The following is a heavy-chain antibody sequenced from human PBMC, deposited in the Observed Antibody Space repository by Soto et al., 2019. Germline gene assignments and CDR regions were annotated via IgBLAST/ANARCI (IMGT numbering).Heavy chain of an antibody. CDR3: SRAPALLGLGEHRGYDYGMDV. CDR1: GYTFTSYG. J-gene: IGHJ6*02. Sequence: QVQLVQSGAEVKKPGASVKVSCKASGYTFTSYGISWVRQAPGTGLEWLGWISAYNGNTNYSQKLQGRVTMTTDTTTSTAYMELRGLRSDARSVYYCSRAPALLGLGEHRGYDYGMDVWGQGTTVTFAS. V-gene: IGHV1-18*01. CDR2: ISAYNGNT. D-gene: IGHD3-10*01.